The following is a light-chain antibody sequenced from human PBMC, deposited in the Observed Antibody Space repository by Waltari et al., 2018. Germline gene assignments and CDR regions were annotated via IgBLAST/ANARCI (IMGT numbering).Light chain of an antibody. CDR2: ATS. J-gene: IGKJ1*01. V-gene: IGKV1-39*01. Sequence: DIQMTQSPSSLSASVGDIVTITCRASQSIASHLNWYQQKPGIAPKLLIYATSSLQSGVPSRFSGSGSETDFTLTISTLQPEDSATYYCQQSYLTWTFGQGTKVEIK. CDR1: QSIASH. CDR3: QQSYLTWT.